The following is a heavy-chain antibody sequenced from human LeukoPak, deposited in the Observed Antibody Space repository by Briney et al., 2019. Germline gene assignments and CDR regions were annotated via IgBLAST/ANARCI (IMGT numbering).Heavy chain of an antibody. CDR2: ISPGGSGT. J-gene: IGHJ4*02. V-gene: IGHV3-23*01. D-gene: IGHD3-10*01. CDR1: GFTFTTYA. CDR3: AKGGQMSRSGSYY. Sequence: GGSLRLSCEASGFTFTTYAMSWVRKAPGKGLEWVSGISPGGSGTYYADSVKGRFTISRDNSKNRLYLQMNSLRAEDTAVYYCAKGGQMSRSGSYYWGQGTLVTVSS.